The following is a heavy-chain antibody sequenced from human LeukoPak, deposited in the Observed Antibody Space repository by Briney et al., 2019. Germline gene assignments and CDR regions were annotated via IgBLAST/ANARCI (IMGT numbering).Heavy chain of an antibody. Sequence: GGSLRLSCAASGFTFSSYGMHWVRQAPGKGLEWVAVISYDGSNKYYADSVKGRFTISRDNSKNTLYLQVNSLRAEDTAVYYCAKDLAAAVDYWGQGTLVTVS. CDR2: ISYDGSNK. D-gene: IGHD6-13*01. CDR1: GFTFSSYG. CDR3: AKDLAAAVDY. J-gene: IGHJ4*02. V-gene: IGHV3-30*18.